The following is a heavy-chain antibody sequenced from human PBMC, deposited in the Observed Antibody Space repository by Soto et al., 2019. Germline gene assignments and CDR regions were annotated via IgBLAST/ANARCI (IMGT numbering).Heavy chain of an antibody. CDR3: ARDTQQDSNGYYLEWFDP. D-gene: IGHD3-22*01. V-gene: IGHV1-18*04. Sequence: ASVKVSCKASGYTFTSYVISWVLQAPGQGLEWMGWISAYNGNTNYAQKFRGRVTMTTDASTSTAHMELSSLKSDDTAVYYCARDTQQDSNGYYLEWFDPWGQGTLVTVSS. CDR1: GYTFTSYV. J-gene: IGHJ5*02. CDR2: ISAYNGNT.